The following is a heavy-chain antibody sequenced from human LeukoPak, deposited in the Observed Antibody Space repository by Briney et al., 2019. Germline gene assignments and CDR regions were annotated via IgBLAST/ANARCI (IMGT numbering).Heavy chain of an antibody. CDR2: IYPGDSDT. CDR1: GYSFNSYW. V-gene: IGHV5-51*01. J-gene: IGHJ4*02. Sequence: GESLKISCKGSGYSFNSYWIGWVRQMSGKGLEWMGIIYPGDSDTRYSPSFQGQVTISADKSISTAYLQWSSLKASDTAMYYCARLLRHYGSGSYYFDYWGQGTLVTVSS. CDR3: ARLLRHYGSGSYYFDY. D-gene: IGHD3-10*01.